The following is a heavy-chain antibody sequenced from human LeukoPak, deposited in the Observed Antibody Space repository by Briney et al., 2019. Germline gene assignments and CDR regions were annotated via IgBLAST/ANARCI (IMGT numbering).Heavy chain of an antibody. CDR2: INHSGST. Sequence: SETLSLTCAVYGGSFSGYHWSWIRQPPGKGLEWIGEINHSGSTNYNPSLKSRVTISVDTSKNQFSLKLSSVTAADTAVYYCARQSPHYDFWSGSQGYFDYWGQGTLVTVSS. D-gene: IGHD3-3*01. V-gene: IGHV4-34*01. J-gene: IGHJ4*02. CDR3: ARQSPHYDFWSGSQGYFDY. CDR1: GGSFSGYH.